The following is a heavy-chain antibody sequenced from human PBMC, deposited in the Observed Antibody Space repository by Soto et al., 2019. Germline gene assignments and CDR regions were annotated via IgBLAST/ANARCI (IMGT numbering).Heavy chain of an antibody. CDR2: ISYDGSNK. V-gene: IGHV3-30*03. D-gene: IGHD6-13*01. CDR1: GFTFSSYG. J-gene: IGHJ4*02. Sequence: AGGSLRLSCAASGFTFSSYGMHWVRQAPGKGLEWVAVISYDGSNKYYADSVKGRFTISRDNSKNTLYLQMNSLRAEDTAVYYCARDSRDAAAGTFDYWGQGTLVTVSS. CDR3: ARDSRDAAAGTFDY.